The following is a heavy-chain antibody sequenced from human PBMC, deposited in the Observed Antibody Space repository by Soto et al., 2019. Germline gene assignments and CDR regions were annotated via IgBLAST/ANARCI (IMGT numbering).Heavy chain of an antibody. CDR3: ARATATPDDAFDI. J-gene: IGHJ3*02. V-gene: IGHV1-46*01. CDR1: GYTFTSYY. CDR2: INPSGGST. D-gene: IGHD2-15*01. Sequence: ASVKVSCKASGYTFTSYYMHWVRQAPGQGLEWMGIINPSGGSTSYAQKFQGRVTMTRDTSTSTVYMELSSLRSEDTAVYYCARATATPDDAFDIWGQGTMVPSPQ.